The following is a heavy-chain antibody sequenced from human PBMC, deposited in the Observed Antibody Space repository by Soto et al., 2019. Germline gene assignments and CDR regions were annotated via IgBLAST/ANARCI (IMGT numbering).Heavy chain of an antibody. J-gene: IGHJ4*02. D-gene: IGHD6-13*01. CDR3: ERDLAAVTSAFDY. CDR2: VYYTGTT. CDR1: GGSISSYF. Sequence: SETLSLTCTVAGGSISSYFYIWVRQPPGKGLEWIGSVYYTGTTDYNPSLKSRVTISVDTSTTQFSLNLRSVTAADTAVYYCERDLAAVTSAFDYWGRGTVVTVS. V-gene: IGHV4-59*01.